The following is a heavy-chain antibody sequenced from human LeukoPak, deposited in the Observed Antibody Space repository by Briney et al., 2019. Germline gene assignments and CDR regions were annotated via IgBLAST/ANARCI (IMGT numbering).Heavy chain of an antibody. CDR1: GGSISSHY. J-gene: IGHJ4*02. CDR2: IYYSGST. Sequence: SETLSLTCTVSGGSISSHYWSWIRQPPGKGLEWIGYIYYSGSTNYNPSLKSRVTISVDTSKNQFSLKLSSVTAADTAVYYCARGGLINTAMVTYFDYWGQGTLVTVSS. V-gene: IGHV4-59*11. CDR3: ARGGLINTAMVTYFDY. D-gene: IGHD5-18*01.